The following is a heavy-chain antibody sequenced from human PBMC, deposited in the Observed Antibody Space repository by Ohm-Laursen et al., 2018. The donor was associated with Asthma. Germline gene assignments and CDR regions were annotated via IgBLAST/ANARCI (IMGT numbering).Heavy chain of an antibody. CDR1: GFTFSSYG. D-gene: IGHD2-21*01. J-gene: IGHJ6*02. CDR3: AKGGSYCGGDCYPGDGMDV. CDR2: ISYDGSNK. V-gene: IGHV3-30*18. Sequence: SLRLSCSASGFTFSSYGMHWVRQAPGKGLEWVAVISYDGSNKYHADSVKGRFTISRDNSKNTLYLQMNSLRAEDTAVYYCAKGGSYCGGDCYPGDGMDVWGQGTTVTVSS.